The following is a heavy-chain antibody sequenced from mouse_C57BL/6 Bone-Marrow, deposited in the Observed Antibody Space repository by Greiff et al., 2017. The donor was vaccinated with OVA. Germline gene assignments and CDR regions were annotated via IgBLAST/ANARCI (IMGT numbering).Heavy chain of an antibody. CDR1: GFSFNTYA. Sequence: EVHLVESGGGLVQPEGSLKLSCAASGFSFNTYAMNWVRQAPGKGLEWVARIRSKSNNYATYYADSVKDRFTISRDDSESMLYLQMNNLKTEDTAMYYCVRHTLTWFAYWGQGTLVTVSA. J-gene: IGHJ3*01. V-gene: IGHV10-1*01. CDR3: VRHTLTWFAY. CDR2: IRSKSNNYAT.